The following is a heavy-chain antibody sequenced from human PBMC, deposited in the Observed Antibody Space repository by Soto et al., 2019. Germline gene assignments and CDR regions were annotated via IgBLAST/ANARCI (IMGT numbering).Heavy chain of an antibody. CDR3: ARAAGWLDP. V-gene: IGHV3-11*01. Sequence: QVQLVESGGGLVEPGGSLRLSCAASGFTFSDFYMTWIHQAPGKGLEWVSYISSSGNTISYADSVKGRFTISRDNANNSVYLQINSLRAEDTAMYYCARAAGWLDPWGQGTLVTVSS. CDR2: ISSSGNTI. J-gene: IGHJ5*02. CDR1: GFTFSDFY.